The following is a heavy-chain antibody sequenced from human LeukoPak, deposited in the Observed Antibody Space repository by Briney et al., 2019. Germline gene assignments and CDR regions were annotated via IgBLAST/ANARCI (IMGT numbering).Heavy chain of an antibody. CDR2: IYSSGST. J-gene: IGHJ4*02. CDR1: GGSIRGYY. V-gene: IGHV4-4*07. Sequence: SETLSLTCTVSGGSIRGYYWSWIRQPPGKGLEWIGRIYSSGSTNYSPSLKSRVTMSVDTSKNQFSLKLSSVTAADTALYYCARATSGTYYYFDSWGRGTLVTVSS. CDR3: ARATSGTYYYFDS. D-gene: IGHD3-10*01.